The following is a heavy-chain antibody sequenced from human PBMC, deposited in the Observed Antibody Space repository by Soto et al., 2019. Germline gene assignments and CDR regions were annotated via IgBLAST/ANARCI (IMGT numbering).Heavy chain of an antibody. CDR3: APHVSCSGGSCQYDAFAI. Sequence: GGSLRLSCEGSGFTFSSHAMTWIRQAPGKGPEWVSTVTADGGTYYADSVKGRFAMSRDTSENTLYLQMNSLGAEDTAAYYCAPHVSCSGGSCQYDAFAIRGQGTMVTVSS. CDR1: GFTFSSHA. V-gene: IGHV3-23*01. D-gene: IGHD2-15*01. CDR2: VTADGGT. J-gene: IGHJ3*02.